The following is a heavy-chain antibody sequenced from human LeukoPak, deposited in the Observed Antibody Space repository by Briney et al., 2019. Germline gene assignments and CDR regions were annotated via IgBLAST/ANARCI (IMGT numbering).Heavy chain of an antibody. Sequence: GRSLRLSCTASGFTFGDYIMSWVRQAPGKGLEWVGFIRGKAYGGTTEYAASVKGRFTISRDDSKSIAYLQVNSLKTEDTAVYYCTRDGSGMHYGMYVWGQGTTVTVSS. V-gene: IGHV3-49*04. D-gene: IGHD1-26*01. CDR2: IRGKAYGGTT. CDR3: TRDGSGMHYGMYV. J-gene: IGHJ6*02. CDR1: GFTFGDYI.